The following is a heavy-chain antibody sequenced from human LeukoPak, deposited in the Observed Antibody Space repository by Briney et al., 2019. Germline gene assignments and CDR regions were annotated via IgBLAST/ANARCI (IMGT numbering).Heavy chain of an antibody. CDR3: ASSYYDSSGYYYPFDY. D-gene: IGHD3-22*01. J-gene: IGHJ4*02. Sequence: GESLKISCKGSGYSFTSYWIGWVRQMPGKGLEWMGIIYPRDSDTRYSPSFQGQVTISADKSISTAYLQWSSLKASDTAMYYCASSYYDSSGYYYPFDYWGQGTLVTVSS. CDR1: GYSFTSYW. V-gene: IGHV5-51*01. CDR2: IYPRDSDT.